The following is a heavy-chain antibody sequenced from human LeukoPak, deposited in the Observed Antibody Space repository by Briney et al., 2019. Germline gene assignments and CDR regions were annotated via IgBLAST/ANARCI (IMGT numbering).Heavy chain of an antibody. J-gene: IGHJ3*02. Sequence: SETLSLTCTVSGDSISSYYWSWVRQPPGKGLEWIGYISNSGSTNYNPSLKSRVTISVDTSKNQFSLKVRSVTAADTAVYYCAREPDAFDIWGQGTMVTVSS. CDR2: ISNSGST. V-gene: IGHV4-59*01. CDR3: AREPDAFDI. CDR1: GDSISSYY.